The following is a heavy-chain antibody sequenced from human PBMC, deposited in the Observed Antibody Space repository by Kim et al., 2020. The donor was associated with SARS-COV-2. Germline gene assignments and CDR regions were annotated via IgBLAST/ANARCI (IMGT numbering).Heavy chain of an antibody. Sequence: GGSLRLSCAASGFTFSSYSMNWVRQAPGKGLEWVSSISSSSSYIYYADSVKGRFTISRDNAKNSLYLQMNSLRAEDTAVYYCARELTTVRGVDYWGQGTLVTVSS. CDR2: ISSSSSYI. D-gene: IGHD4-4*01. CDR3: ARELTTVRGVDY. CDR1: GFTFSSYS. J-gene: IGHJ4*02. V-gene: IGHV3-21*01.